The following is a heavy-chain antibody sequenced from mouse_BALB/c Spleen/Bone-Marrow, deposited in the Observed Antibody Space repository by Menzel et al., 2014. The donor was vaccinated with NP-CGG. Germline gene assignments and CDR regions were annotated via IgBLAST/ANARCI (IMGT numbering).Heavy chain of an antibody. V-gene: IGHV14-3*02. CDR1: GFNIKDTY. Sequence: VQLKQSGAELVKPGASVKLSCTASGFNIKDTYMHWVKQRPEQGLEWIGRIDPANGNTKYDPKFQGKATITADTSSNTASLQLSSLTSEDTAVYYCARLVNSGYGGQGPPPTVPS. J-gene: IGHJ2*01. CDR2: IDPANGNT. CDR3: ARLVNSGY. D-gene: IGHD2-12*01.